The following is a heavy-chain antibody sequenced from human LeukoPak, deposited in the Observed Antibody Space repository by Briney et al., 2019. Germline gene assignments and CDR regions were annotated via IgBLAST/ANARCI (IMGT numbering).Heavy chain of an antibody. J-gene: IGHJ4*02. CDR1: GFTFSSYA. D-gene: IGHD5-18*01. V-gene: IGHV3-23*01. CDR3: AKGDHMIQLWLIFYSYFDY. CDR2: ISGSGGST. Sequence: LPGGSLRLSCAASGFTFSSYAMSWVRQAPGKGLEWVSAISGSGGSTYYADSVKGRFTISRDNSKNTLYLQMNSLRAEDTAVYYCAKGDHMIQLWLIFYSYFDYWGQGTLVTVSS.